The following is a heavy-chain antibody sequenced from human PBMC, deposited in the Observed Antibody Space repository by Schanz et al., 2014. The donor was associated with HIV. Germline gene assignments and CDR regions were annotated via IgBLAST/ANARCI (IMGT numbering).Heavy chain of an antibody. V-gene: IGHV1-18*01. CDR2: ISAHNGNT. CDR3: ARAYDRSGYYYGY. CDR1: GYTFISYD. Sequence: QVQLVQSGAEVKKPGASVKVSCKASGYTFISYDINWVRQASGQGLEWMGWISAHNGNTKYVQKLQGRVTMTTDTSTSTAYMELRSLRSDDTAVYYCARAYDRSGYYYGYWGQGTLVTVSS. J-gene: IGHJ4*02. D-gene: IGHD3-22*01.